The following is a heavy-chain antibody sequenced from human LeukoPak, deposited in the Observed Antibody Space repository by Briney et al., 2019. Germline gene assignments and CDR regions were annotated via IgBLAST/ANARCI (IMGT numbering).Heavy chain of an antibody. CDR3: ATGDVWAAAGKGYFQH. CDR1: GGSLSSYY. J-gene: IGHJ1*01. V-gene: IGHV4-59*08. CDR2: IYYSGST. Sequence: SETLSLTCTVSGGSLSSYYWSWIRQPPGKGLEWIGYIYYSGSTNYNPSLKSRVTISVDTSKNQFSLKLSSVTAADTAVYYCATGDVWAAAGKGYFQHWGQGTLVTVSS. D-gene: IGHD6-13*01.